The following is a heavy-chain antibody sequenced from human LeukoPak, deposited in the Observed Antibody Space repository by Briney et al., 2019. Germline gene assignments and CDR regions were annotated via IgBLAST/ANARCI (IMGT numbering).Heavy chain of an antibody. V-gene: IGHV4-59*12. J-gene: IGHJ4*02. CDR3: ARGDCSGGSCYFDY. CDR2: IYYSGST. CDR1: GGSIFSYY. D-gene: IGHD2-15*01. Sequence: PSETLCLTCAVSGGSIFSYYWSWIRQAPGKGLEWMGYIYYSGSTNYNPSLKSRVTISVDTSKNQFSLKLSSVTAADTAVYYCARGDCSGGSCYFDYWGQGTLVTVSS.